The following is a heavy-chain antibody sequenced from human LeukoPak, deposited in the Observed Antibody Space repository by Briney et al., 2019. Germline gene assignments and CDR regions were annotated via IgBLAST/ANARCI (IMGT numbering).Heavy chain of an antibody. CDR2: IYYSGST. CDR3: ARDDYRGVTNFDP. D-gene: IGHD3-10*01. Sequence: SQTLSLTCTVSGGSISSGGYYWSWIRQHPGKGLEWIGYIYYSGSTYYNPSLKSRVTISVDTSKNQFSLQLTSVTAADTAVYYCARDDYRGVTNFDPWGQGTLVTVSS. CDR1: GGSISSGGYY. J-gene: IGHJ5*02. V-gene: IGHV4-31*03.